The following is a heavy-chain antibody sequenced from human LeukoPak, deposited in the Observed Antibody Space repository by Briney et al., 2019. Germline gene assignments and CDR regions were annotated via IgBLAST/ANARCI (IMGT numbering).Heavy chain of an antibody. CDR1: GFTFSSYA. CDR3: AKDPMAPVDY. D-gene: IGHD3-10*01. J-gene: IGHJ4*02. CDR2: ISGSGGST. Sequence: GGSLRLSSAASGFTFSSYAMSWVRQAPGTGLEWVSAISGSGGSTYYADSVKGRFTISRDNSKNTLYLQMNSLRAEDTAVYYCAKDPMAPVDYWGQGTLVTVSS. V-gene: IGHV3-23*01.